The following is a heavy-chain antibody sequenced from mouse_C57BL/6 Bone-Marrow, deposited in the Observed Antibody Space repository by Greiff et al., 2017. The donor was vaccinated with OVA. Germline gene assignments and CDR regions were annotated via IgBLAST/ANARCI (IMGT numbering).Heavy chain of an antibody. Sequence: DVMLVESGGGLVKPGGSLKLSCAASGFTFSSYAMSWVRQTPEKRLEWVATISDGGSYTYYPDNVKGRFTISRDNAKNNLYLQMSHLKSEDTAMYYCARDRMDYDGEDYYAMDYWGQGTSVTVSS. CDR3: ARDRMDYDGEDYYAMDY. CDR2: ISDGGSYT. V-gene: IGHV5-4*01. J-gene: IGHJ4*01. D-gene: IGHD2-4*01. CDR1: GFTFSSYA.